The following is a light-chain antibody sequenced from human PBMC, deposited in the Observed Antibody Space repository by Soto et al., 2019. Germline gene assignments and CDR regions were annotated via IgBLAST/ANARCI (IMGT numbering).Light chain of an antibody. V-gene: IGLV2-23*01. J-gene: IGLJ2*01. CDR3: CSYAGGASVV. CDR1: SSDIGRYNL. Sequence: QSALTQPASVSGSPGQSITISCTGTSSDIGRYNLVSWYQQHPGKAPKLIIYEDIERPSGVSDRFSGSKSGNTASLTRSGLQTEDEADYYCCSYAGGASVVFGGGTKLTVL. CDR2: EDI.